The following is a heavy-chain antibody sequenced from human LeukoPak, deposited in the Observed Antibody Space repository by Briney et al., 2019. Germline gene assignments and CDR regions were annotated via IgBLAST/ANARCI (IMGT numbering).Heavy chain of an antibody. J-gene: IGHJ4*02. Sequence: GGSLRLSCAASGFTVSSNYMSWVRQAPGKGLEWVANIRQDGSEKYYVDSVKGRFTISRDNAKKSLYLQMNSLRAEDTAVYYCARGSGGYGDNFDYWGQGTLVTVSS. D-gene: IGHD3-22*01. CDR2: IRQDGSEK. V-gene: IGHV3-7*01. CDR3: ARGSGGYGDNFDY. CDR1: GFTVSSNY.